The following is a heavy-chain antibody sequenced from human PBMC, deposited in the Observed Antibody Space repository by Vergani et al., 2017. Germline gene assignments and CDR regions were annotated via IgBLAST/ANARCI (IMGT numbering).Heavy chain of an antibody. D-gene: IGHD3-10*01. CDR3: ARDQYYIGSGSYHYFYYYGLDV. Sequence: RLVQSGGGLAHPGGSLRLSCAASGFTFSSYSMNWVRQAPGKGLEWVSSISSSSSYIHYSDSLKGRFTISRDNAKSSLYLQMNSLRDEDTGVYYYARDQYYIGSGSYHYFYYYGLDVWGQGTAVTVSS. CDR1: GFTFSSYS. CDR2: ISSSSSYI. V-gene: IGHV3-21*02. J-gene: IGHJ6*02.